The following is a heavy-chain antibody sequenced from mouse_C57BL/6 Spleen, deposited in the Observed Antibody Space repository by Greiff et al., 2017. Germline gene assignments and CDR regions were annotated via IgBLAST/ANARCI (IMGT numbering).Heavy chain of an antibody. CDR3: ARGELLLFAY. V-gene: IGHV3-6*01. CDR1: GYSITSGYY. J-gene: IGHJ3*01. Sequence: EVHLVESGPGLVKPSQSLSLTCSVTGYSITSGYYWNWIRQFPGNKLEWMGYISYDGSNNYNPSLKNRISITRDTSKNQFFLKLNSVTTEDTATYYCARGELLLFAYWGQGTLVTVSA. D-gene: IGHD2-12*01. CDR2: ISYDGSN.